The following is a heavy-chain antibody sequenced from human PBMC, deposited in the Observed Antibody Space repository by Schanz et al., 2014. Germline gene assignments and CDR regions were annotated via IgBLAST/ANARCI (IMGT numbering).Heavy chain of an antibody. CDR2: VRNKNNRYTT. CDR3: AKDPSHGDYDYYFDY. D-gene: IGHD3-22*01. CDR1: GFIFSSYG. V-gene: IGHV3-72*01. J-gene: IGHJ4*02. Sequence: VQLVESGGGVVQPGRSLRLSCAASGFIFSSYGLHWVRQAPGKGLEWVGRVRNKNNRYTTEYAASVKGRFTISRDDSKNSLYLQMNSLKTEDTAVYYCAKDPSHGDYDYYFDYWGQGTLVTVSS.